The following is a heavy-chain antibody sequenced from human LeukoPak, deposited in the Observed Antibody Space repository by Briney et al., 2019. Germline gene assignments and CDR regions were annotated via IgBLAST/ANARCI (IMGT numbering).Heavy chain of an antibody. CDR3: AKGPRYYDGSGYYSFDY. D-gene: IGHD3-22*01. CDR1: GFTFSSYG. V-gene: IGHV3-23*01. J-gene: IGHJ4*02. CDR2: ISGSGGST. Sequence: GGTLRLSCAASGFTFSSYGMSWVRQAPGKGLEWVSAISGSGGSTYYADSVKGRFTISRDNSKNTLYLQMNSLRAEDTAVYYCAKGPRYYDGSGYYSFDYWGQGTLVTVSS.